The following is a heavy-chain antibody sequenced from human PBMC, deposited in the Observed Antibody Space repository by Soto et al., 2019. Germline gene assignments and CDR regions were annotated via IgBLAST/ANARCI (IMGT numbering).Heavy chain of an antibody. D-gene: IGHD3-9*01. J-gene: IGHJ4*02. CDR3: ANPPYDLLTSNPVFDY. CDR2: IYPGDSDT. V-gene: IGHV5-51*01. Sequence: PGESLKISCKASGYSFSTYWIAWVRQMPGKGLEWMGIIYPGDSDTRYSPSFQGQVTISADKSISTAYLQWNSLRASDTAVYYCANPPYDLLTSNPVFDYWGQGTLVTVSS. CDR1: GYSFSTYW.